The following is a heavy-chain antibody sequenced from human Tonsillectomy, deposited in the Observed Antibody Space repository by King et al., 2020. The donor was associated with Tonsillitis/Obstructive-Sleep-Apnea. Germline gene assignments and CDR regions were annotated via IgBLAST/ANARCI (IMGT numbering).Heavy chain of an antibody. CDR1: GYPFSVYA. V-gene: IGHV1-3*01. CDR3: ARDEDY. J-gene: IGHJ4*02. Sequence: QLVQSGAEVRKPGASVKVSCKTSGYPFSVYAIHWVRQAPRQSLEWMGWIHGGSGDTKYTQKFQGRITITRDLFASTAYMELSSLTSEDTAVYYCARDEDYWGQGTLVTVS. CDR2: IHGGSGDT.